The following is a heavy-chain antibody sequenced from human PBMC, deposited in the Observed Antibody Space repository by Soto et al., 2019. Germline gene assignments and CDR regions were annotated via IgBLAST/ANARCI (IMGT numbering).Heavy chain of an antibody. CDR3: ARVAIDGDYQDY. V-gene: IGHV1-46*01. Sequence: GASMKVSPKASGYTLTHYYIHLVPQAPGQGLEWMGIINPSGGSTRYTQKFQGRVTMTRDTSTSTVYMELSSLRSEDTAVYYCARVAIDGDYQDYWGQGTLVTVSS. CDR1: GYTLTHYY. D-gene: IGHD4-17*01. J-gene: IGHJ4*02. CDR2: INPSGGST.